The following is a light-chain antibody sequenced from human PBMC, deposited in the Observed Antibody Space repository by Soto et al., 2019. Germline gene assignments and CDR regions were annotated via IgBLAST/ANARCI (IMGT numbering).Light chain of an antibody. CDR1: QSLDNC. CDR3: QQANSFPLT. Sequence: DIQMTQSPSTLSASIGYRVTITCRASQSLDNCLAWYQQKPGKAPKLLIYAASGLPSGVPSRFSGSGSGTDFTLTISSLQPEDFATYYCQQANSFPLTFGGGTKVDIK. V-gene: IGKV1-12*01. CDR2: AAS. J-gene: IGKJ4*01.